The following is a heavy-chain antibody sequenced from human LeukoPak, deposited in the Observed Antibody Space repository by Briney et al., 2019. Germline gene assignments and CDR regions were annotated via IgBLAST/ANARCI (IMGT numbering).Heavy chain of an antibody. CDR2: TYYRSKWYN. CDR1: GDSVSSNSAA. D-gene: IGHD3-22*01. CDR3: AREATMIVVVTLFDY. Sequence: SQTLSLTCAISGDSVSSNSAAWNWIRHSPSRALEWLGRTYYRSKWYNYYAVSVKSRITINPDTSKNQFSLQLNSVTPEDTAVYYCAREATMIVVVTLFDYWGQGTLVTVSS. V-gene: IGHV6-1*01. J-gene: IGHJ4*02.